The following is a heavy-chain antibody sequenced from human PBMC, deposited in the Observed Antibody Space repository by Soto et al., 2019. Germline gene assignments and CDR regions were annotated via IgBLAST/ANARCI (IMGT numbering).Heavy chain of an antibody. CDR2: IYHSGST. J-gene: IGHJ4*02. CDR1: GGSISSSNW. CDR3: ARSGWNYYDSSGYSDY. Sequence: SETLSLTCAVSGGSISSSNWWSWVRQPPGKGLEWIGEIYHSGSTNYNPSLKSRVTISVDKSKNQFSLKLSSVTAADTAVYYCARSGWNYYDSSGYSDYWGQGTLVTSPQ. V-gene: IGHV4-4*02. D-gene: IGHD3-22*01.